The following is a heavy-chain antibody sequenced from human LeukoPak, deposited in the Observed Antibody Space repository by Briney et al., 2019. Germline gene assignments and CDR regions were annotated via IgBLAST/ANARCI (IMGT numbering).Heavy chain of an antibody. V-gene: IGHV3-23*01. CDR1: GFTFSSYG. Sequence: PGGSLRLSCAASGFTFSSYGMSWVRQAPGKGLECVSSISGSGGSTNHADSVKGRFTISRDNSKNTLYLQMNSLRAEDTAVYYCAKNIQKSRWGVDYWGQGTLVTVSS. J-gene: IGHJ4*02. CDR2: ISGSGGST. D-gene: IGHD2/OR15-2a*01. CDR3: AKNIQKSRWGVDY.